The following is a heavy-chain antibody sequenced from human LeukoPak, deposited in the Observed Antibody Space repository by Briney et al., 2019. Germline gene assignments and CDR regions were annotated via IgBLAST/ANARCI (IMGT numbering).Heavy chain of an antibody. CDR1: GFTFSSYG. Sequence: GGSLRLSCAASGFTFSSYGMHWVRQAPGKGLEWVAFIRYDGSNKYYADSVKGRFTISRDNSKNTLYLQMNSLRAEDTAVYYCASLTQYSSSQGDFDYWGQGTLVTVSS. J-gene: IGHJ4*02. CDR2: IRYDGSNK. V-gene: IGHV3-30*02. D-gene: IGHD6-13*01. CDR3: ASLTQYSSSQGDFDY.